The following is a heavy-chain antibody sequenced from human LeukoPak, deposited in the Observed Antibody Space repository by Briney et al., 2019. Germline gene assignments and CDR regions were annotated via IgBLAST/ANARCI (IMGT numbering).Heavy chain of an antibody. CDR2: INSSSSYI. CDR1: GFTFSSYG. D-gene: IGHD3-10*01. V-gene: IGHV3-21*01. Sequence: PGGSLRLSCAASGFTFSSYGMHWVRQAPGKGLEWVASINSSSSYIYYADSVKGRFTISRDNAKNSLYLQMNSLRAEDTAVYYCARGGEGLGEFWFTDWFDPWGQGTLVTVSS. J-gene: IGHJ5*02. CDR3: ARGGEGLGEFWFTDWFDP.